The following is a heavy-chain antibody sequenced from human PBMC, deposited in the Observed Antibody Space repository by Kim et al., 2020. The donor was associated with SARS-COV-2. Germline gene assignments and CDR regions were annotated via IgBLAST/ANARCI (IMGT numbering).Heavy chain of an antibody. J-gene: IGHJ4*02. CDR1: GGSFSGYY. V-gene: IGHV4-34*01. D-gene: IGHD3-10*01. CDR2: INHSGST. Sequence: SETLSLTCAVYGGSFSGYYWSWIRQPPGKGLEWIGEINHSGSTNYNPSLKSRVTISVDTSKNQFSLKLSSVTAADTAVYYCARFLGVIKDYWGQGTLVTVSS. CDR3: ARFLGVIKDY.